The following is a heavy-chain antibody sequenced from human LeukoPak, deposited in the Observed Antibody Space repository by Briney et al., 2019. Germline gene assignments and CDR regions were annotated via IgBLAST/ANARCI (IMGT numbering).Heavy chain of an antibody. CDR3: ARVGMTTVTTCFDY. V-gene: IGHV4-30-4*01. J-gene: IGHJ4*02. CDR1: GGSISSGDYY. Sequence: SETLSLTCTVSGGSISSGDYYWSWIRQPPGKGLEWIGYIYYSGSTYYNPSLKSRVTISVDTSKNQFSLKLSSVTAADTAVYYCARVGMTTVTTCFDYWGQGTLVTVSS. D-gene: IGHD4-17*01. CDR2: IYYSGST.